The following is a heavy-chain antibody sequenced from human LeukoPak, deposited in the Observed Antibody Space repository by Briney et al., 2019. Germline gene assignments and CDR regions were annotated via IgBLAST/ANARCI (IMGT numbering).Heavy chain of an antibody. CDR2: ISNSGSTI. CDR1: GFTFSSYE. J-gene: IGHJ4*02. V-gene: IGHV3-48*03. CDR3: ARLDKRGSIAAAAPLDY. D-gene: IGHD6-13*01. Sequence: PGGSLRLSCAASGFTFSSYEMNWVRQAPGKGLEWVSYISNSGSTIYYADSVKGRFTISRDNAENSLYLQMNSLRAEDTAVYYCARLDKRGSIAAAAPLDYWGQGTLVTVSS.